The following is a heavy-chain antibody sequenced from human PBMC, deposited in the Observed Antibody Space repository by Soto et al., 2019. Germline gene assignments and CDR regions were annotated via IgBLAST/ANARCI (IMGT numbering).Heavy chain of an antibody. CDR2: ISSDGTTT. V-gene: IGHV3-74*01. J-gene: IGHJ4*02. CDR3: AREYYGVLTGYYNAY. D-gene: IGHD3-9*01. Sequence: EVQLVESGGGLVQSGGSLGLSCVASGFSFRSYWMHWVRQAPGKGLVWVARISSDGTTTTYADSANGRFTVSRDNPANTLYLQMSSLRAEDTAVYYCAREYYGVLTGYYNAYWGQGTLVTVSS. CDR1: GFSFRSYW.